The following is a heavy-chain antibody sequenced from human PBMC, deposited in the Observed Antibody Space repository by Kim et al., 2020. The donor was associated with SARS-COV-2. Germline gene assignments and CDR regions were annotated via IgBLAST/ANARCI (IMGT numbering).Heavy chain of an antibody. CDR2: IYYSGST. V-gene: IGHV4-39*01. J-gene: IGHJ5*02. CDR3: ARHDYGDYGVLDP. Sequence: SETLSLTCTVSGGSISSSSYYWGWIRQPPGKGLEWIGSIYYSGSTYYNPSLKSRVTISVDTSKNQFSLKLSSVTAADTAVYYCARHDYGDYGVLDPWGQGTLVTVSS. CDR1: GGSISSSSYY. D-gene: IGHD4-17*01.